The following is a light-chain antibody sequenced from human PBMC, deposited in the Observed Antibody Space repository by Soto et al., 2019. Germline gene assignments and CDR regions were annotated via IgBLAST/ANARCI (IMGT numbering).Light chain of an antibody. CDR3: YSYRGYYTRV. CDR1: SSDVGGYNF. Sequence: QSVLTQPASVSGSPGQSITISCTRTSSDVGGYNFVSWYQQHPGRAPKLLIYEVSRRPSGVSNRFSGSKSGDTASLTISGLQAEDEADYYCYSYRGYYTRVFGTGTKVTVL. CDR2: EVS. V-gene: IGLV2-14*01. J-gene: IGLJ1*01.